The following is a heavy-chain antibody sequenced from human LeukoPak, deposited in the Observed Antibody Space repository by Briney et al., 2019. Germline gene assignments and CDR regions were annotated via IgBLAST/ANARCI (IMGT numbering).Heavy chain of an antibody. CDR3: AREGIFGVVIISTYYYYGMDV. J-gene: IGHJ6*02. CDR1: GYTFTSYG. CDR2: ISAYNGNT. V-gene: IGHV1-18*01. D-gene: IGHD3-3*01. Sequence: ASVKASCKASGYTFTSYGISWVRQAPGQGLEWMGWISAYNGNTNYAQKLQGRVTMTTDTSTSTAYMELRSLRSDDTAVYYCAREGIFGVVIISTYYYYGMDVWGQGTTVTVSS.